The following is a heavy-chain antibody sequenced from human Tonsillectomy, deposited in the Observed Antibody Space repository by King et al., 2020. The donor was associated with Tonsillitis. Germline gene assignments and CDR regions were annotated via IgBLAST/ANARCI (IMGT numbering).Heavy chain of an antibody. D-gene: IGHD2-15*01. CDR2: IKQDGSET. Sequence: DVQLVESGGGLVQPGGSLRISCAASGFTFSSYWMSWVRQAPGKGLEWVATIKQDGSETYYVDSVKGRFTISRDNAKNSLYLQMNSLRAEDTAVYYCVREGLVVVAATLDFWGQGTMVTVSS. CDR3: VREGLVVVAATLDF. J-gene: IGHJ4*02. CDR1: GFTFSSYW. V-gene: IGHV3-7*01.